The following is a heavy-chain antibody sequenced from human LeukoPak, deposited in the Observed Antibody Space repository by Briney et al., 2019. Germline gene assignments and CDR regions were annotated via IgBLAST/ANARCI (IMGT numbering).Heavy chain of an antibody. Sequence: SVKVSCKASGGTFSSYAISWVRQAPGQGLEWMGGIIPNFGTANYAQKFQGRVTITTDESTSTAYMELSSLRSEDTAVYYCARDGGPSSSSAFDYWGQGTLVTVSS. D-gene: IGHD6-6*01. CDR3: ARDGGPSSSSAFDY. V-gene: IGHV1-69*05. J-gene: IGHJ4*02. CDR2: IIPNFGTA. CDR1: GGTFSSYA.